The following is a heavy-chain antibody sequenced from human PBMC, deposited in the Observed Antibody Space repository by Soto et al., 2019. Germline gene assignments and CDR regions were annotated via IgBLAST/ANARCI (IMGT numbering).Heavy chain of an antibody. D-gene: IGHD2-8*01. J-gene: IGHJ4*01. CDR2: IYPDSGGT. CDR1: VYTFSCFY. Sequence: XSVKVSCKTSVYTFSCFYIHWVRQAPGQGLESMGWIYPDSGGTDYAQKFQGRVTMTRDTSISTAYMELSRLRSDDTAVYYCRVTGVSEVDYWGHGTLVTVSS. CDR3: RVTGVSEVDY. V-gene: IGHV1-2*02.